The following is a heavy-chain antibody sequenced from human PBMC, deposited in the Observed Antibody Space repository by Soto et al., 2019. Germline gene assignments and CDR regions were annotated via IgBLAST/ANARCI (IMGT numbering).Heavy chain of an antibody. V-gene: IGHV4-34*01. D-gene: IGHD2-15*01. J-gene: IGHJ4*02. CDR1: GGSFSGYF. CDR3: ARAIPYCSGGDCYSGAYFDY. Sequence: PSETLSLTCAVYGGSFSGYFWSWIRQPPGKGLEYIGDINHSGRTNYNPSLESRVTISVHTSKNQFSLNLSSVTAADTAVYYCARAIPYCSGGDCYSGAYFDYWGQGTLVTVSS. CDR2: INHSGRT.